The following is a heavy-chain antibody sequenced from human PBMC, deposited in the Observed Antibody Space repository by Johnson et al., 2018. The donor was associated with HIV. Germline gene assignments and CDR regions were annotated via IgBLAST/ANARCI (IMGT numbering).Heavy chain of an antibody. V-gene: IGHV3-66*01. CDR2: IYTGDST. CDR3: ARDSFFEELNACDI. J-gene: IGHJ3*02. CDR1: GFSVSSNH. D-gene: IGHD3-10*01. Sequence: VQLVESGGGLVQPGGSLRLSFAASGFSVSSNHMTWVRQAPGKGLEWVSVIYTGDSTYYADSVRRRFTVSRDNSKNTMYLEMNSLRAEDTAVYYWARDSFFEELNACDIWGQGTMVTVSS.